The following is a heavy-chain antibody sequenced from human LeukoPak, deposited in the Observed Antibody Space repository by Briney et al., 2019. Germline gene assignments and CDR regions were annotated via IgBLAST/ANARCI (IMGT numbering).Heavy chain of an antibody. CDR3: ARRRHNFDFYNV. CDR1: GDSIISNIYW. D-gene: IGHD3/OR15-3a*01. J-gene: IGHJ3*01. CDR2: TFYTGRT. Sequence: SATLSLTCTVSGDSIISNIYWWDWVRLPPGKGLEWIGATFYTGRTFYNPSLKSRVTISVDTSKNQFSLDLSSATAADTADYYCARRRHNFDFYNVWGQGTRVLVSS. V-gene: IGHV4-39*01.